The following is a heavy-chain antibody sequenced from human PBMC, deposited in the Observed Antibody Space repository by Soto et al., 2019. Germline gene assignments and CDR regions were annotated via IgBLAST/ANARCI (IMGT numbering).Heavy chain of an antibody. CDR1: GFTFSSYA. Sequence: PGGSLRLSCAASGFTFSSYAMSWVRQAPGKGLEWVSAISGSGGSTYYADSVKGRFTISRDDSKNTLYLQMNSLRAEDTAVYYCAKSHTFGGGPISSWFHYFDYWGQGTLVTVSS. D-gene: IGHD6-13*01. J-gene: IGHJ4*02. V-gene: IGHV3-23*01. CDR2: ISGSGGST. CDR3: AKSHTFGGGPISSWFHYFDY.